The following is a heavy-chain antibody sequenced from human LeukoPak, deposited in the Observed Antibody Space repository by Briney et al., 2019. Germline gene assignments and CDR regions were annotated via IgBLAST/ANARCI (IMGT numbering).Heavy chain of an antibody. CDR3: ARDKRTGYSSGWYGRYYYYGMDV. D-gene: IGHD6-19*01. CDR1: GFTFSSYW. Sequence: GGSLRLSCAASGFTFSSYWMHWVRQAPGKGLVWVSRINSDGSSTSYADSVKGRFTISRDNAKNTLYLQMNSLRAEDTAVYYCARDKRTGYSSGWYGRYYYYGMDVWGQGTTVTVSS. V-gene: IGHV3-74*01. CDR2: INSDGSST. J-gene: IGHJ6*02.